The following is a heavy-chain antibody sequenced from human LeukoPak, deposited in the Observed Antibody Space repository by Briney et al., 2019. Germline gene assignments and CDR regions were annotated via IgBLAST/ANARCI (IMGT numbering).Heavy chain of an antibody. V-gene: IGHV3-74*01. D-gene: IGHD5-24*01. CDR1: GFKLSSYW. CDR2: INTNGDSA. CDR3: VRDNAYTFDY. J-gene: IGHJ4*01. Sequence: QPGGSLRLSCAVSGFKLSSYWMNWVRQVPGKGLMWVAHINTNGDSANYADSVKGRFTISRDNAKSTLSLQMNSLRAEDTAIYYCVRDNAYTFDYWGQGTLVTVSS.